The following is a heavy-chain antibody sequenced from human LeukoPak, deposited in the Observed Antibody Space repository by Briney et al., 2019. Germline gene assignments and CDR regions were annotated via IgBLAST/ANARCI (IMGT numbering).Heavy chain of an antibody. CDR1: GFTFSDYY. J-gene: IGHJ6*02. Sequence: GGSLRLSCAASGFTFSDYYMSWIRQAPGKGLEWVSYISSSSSYTNYADSVKGRFTISRDNAKNSLYLQMNSLRAEDTAAYYCARDYWYSSSWYQGFYYYYGMDVWGQGTTVTVSS. CDR2: ISSSSSYT. V-gene: IGHV3-11*06. D-gene: IGHD6-13*01. CDR3: ARDYWYSSSWYQGFYYYYGMDV.